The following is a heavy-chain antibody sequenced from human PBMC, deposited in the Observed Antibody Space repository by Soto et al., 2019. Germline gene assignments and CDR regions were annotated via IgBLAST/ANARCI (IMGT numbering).Heavy chain of an antibody. CDR1: GFTFSDYY. Sequence: QVQLVESGGGLVKPGGSLRLSCAASGFTFSDYYMSWIRQAPGKGLEWVSYISSSGSTIYHADSVKGRFTISRDNAKNSLYLQMIRLRAEDTAVYYCASDPREYYFDSWGQGTLVTVSS. V-gene: IGHV3-11*01. CDR2: ISSSGSTI. J-gene: IGHJ4*02. CDR3: ASDPREYYFDS.